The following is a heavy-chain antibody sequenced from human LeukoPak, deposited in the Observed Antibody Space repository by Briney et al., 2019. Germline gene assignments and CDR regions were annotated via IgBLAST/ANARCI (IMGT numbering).Heavy chain of an antibody. D-gene: IGHD1-26*01. V-gene: IGHV3-48*01. Sequence: GGSLRLSCAASAFTFSDYSMNWVRQAPRKGLEWVLYISGRSSTIYYADSVKGRFTISRDNAKNSMYLQMNSLRAEDTAVYYCARDRIKSGSYYFDYWGQGTLVTVSS. CDR3: ARDRIKSGSYYFDY. CDR1: AFTFSDYS. CDR2: ISGRSSTI. J-gene: IGHJ4*02.